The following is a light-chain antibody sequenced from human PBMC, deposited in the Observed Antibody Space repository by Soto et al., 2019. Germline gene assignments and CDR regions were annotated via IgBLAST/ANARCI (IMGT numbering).Light chain of an antibody. CDR3: SSYAGRSSYV. V-gene: IGLV2-23*01. CDR2: EDS. CDR1: SSTVGSYDL. Sequence: QSVLTRPASVSVSPGQSITVPCSGSSSTVGSYDLVSWYQYLPGKAPRLMIYEDSKRPSGVSDRFSGSKSGNTASLTISGLRAEDEADYYCSSYAGRSSYVFGTGTKVTVL. J-gene: IGLJ1*01.